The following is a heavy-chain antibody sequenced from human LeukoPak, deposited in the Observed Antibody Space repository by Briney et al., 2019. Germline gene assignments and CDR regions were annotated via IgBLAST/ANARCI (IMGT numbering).Heavy chain of an antibody. J-gene: IGHJ5*01. CDR3: ARPPVFDF. CDR2: IYYSGYT. V-gene: IGHV4-59*08. Sequence: PSETLPLTCTVSGGSISSYYWSWIRQPPGKGLEWIGYIYYSGYTNYNPSLKSRVTISLDTSKNQFSLKLRSVTAADTAVYYCARPPVFDFWGQGTLVTVSS. CDR1: GGSISSYY.